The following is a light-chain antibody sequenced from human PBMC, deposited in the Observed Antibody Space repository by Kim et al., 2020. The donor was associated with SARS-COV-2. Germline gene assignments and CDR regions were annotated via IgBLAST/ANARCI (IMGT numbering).Light chain of an antibody. CDR3: QQYYSTPNT. CDR1: QSVLYSSNNKNY. Sequence: ATINCKSSQSVLYSSNNKNYLAWYQQKPGQPPKLLIYWASTRESGVPDRFCGSGSGTDFTLTISSLQAEDVAVYYCQQYYSTPNTFGQGTRLEIK. V-gene: IGKV4-1*01. J-gene: IGKJ5*01. CDR2: WAS.